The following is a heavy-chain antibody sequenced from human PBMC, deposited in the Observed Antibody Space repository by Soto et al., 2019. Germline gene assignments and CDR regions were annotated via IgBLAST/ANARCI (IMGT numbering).Heavy chain of an antibody. CDR2: IKQDGSEQ. J-gene: IGHJ6*02. V-gene: IGHV3-7*05. CDR1: GFTFSGYW. CDR3: AREAV. Sequence: EVQLVESGGGLVQPGGSLSLSCAASGFTFSGYWMSWVRQAPGKGLEWVANIKQDGSEQFYVDSVKGRFTISRDNAKNSLYLQMHSMRAEDTAVYYCAREAVWGQGTTVTVSS.